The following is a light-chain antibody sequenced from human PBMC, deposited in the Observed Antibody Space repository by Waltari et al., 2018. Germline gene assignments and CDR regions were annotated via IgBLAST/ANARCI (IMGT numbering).Light chain of an antibody. CDR3: SSYTTSGTGV. CDR1: SSDIGSYDY. J-gene: IGLJ3*02. Sequence: QSALTQPASVTGSPGQSITISCTGTSSDIGSYDYVSWYQQHPDKVPKLIIYDVTHRQAGIFDRVSGSKSGNTASLTISRLQAEDEAIYYCSSYTTSGTGVFGGGTKVTVL. V-gene: IGLV2-14*01. CDR2: DVT.